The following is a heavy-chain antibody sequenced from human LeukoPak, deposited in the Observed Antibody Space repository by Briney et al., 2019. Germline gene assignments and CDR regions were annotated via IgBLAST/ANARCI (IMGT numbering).Heavy chain of an antibody. D-gene: IGHD3-22*01. J-gene: IGHJ1*01. CDR1: GFTFTIYT. Sequence: GGSLRLSCAASGFTFTIYTMHWVRQAPGKGLEYVSAISSNGGTTYYADSVKGRFFISRDNSKNTLFLQLSSLRPEDTAVYYCVRDDVYYYDSSGYPHWGQGTLVTVSS. CDR2: ISSNGGTT. CDR3: VRDDVYYYDSSGYPH. V-gene: IGHV3-64D*06.